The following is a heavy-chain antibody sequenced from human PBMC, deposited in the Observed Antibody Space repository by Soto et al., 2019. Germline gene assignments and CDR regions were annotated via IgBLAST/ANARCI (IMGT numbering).Heavy chain of an antibody. CDR3: ARVDCSGGSCEDWFDP. D-gene: IGHD2-15*01. Sequence: SETLSLTCPVSGCSISSYYWSWIRQPPGKGLEWIGYIYYSGSTNYNPSLKSRVTISVDTSKNQFSLKLSSVTAADTAVYYCARVDCSGGSCEDWFDPWGQGTLVTVSS. J-gene: IGHJ5*02. CDR2: IYYSGST. CDR1: GCSISSYY. V-gene: IGHV4-59*01.